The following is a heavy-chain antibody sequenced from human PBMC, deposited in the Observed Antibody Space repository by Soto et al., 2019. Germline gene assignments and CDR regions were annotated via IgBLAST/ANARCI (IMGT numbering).Heavy chain of an antibody. CDR2: ISGSTGTT. CDR1: GFTFSNFA. CDR3: AKDTSSSPYYMDV. Sequence: EVQVLESGGGSVQPGGSLRLSCAASGFTFSNFAMSWVRHAPGQGLEWVSEISGSTGTTYYADSVKGRFIISRDNSKNMVHLQMNSLRAKDTAVYYCAKDTSSSPYYMDVWGKGTTVTVSS. J-gene: IGHJ6*03. D-gene: IGHD2-2*01. V-gene: IGHV3-23*01.